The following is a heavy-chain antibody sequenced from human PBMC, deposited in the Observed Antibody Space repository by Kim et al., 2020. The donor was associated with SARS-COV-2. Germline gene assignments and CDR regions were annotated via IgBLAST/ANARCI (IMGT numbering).Heavy chain of an antibody. CDR1: GYTFTSYG. J-gene: IGHJ5*02. Sequence: ASVKVSCKASGYTFTSYGISWVRQAPGQGLEWMGWISAYNGNTNYAQKLQGRVTMTTDTSTSTAYMELRSLRSDDTAVYYCARMEYCSSTSCYENWFDPWGQGTLVTVSS. CDR3: ARMEYCSSTSCYENWFDP. V-gene: IGHV1-18*01. CDR2: ISAYNGNT. D-gene: IGHD2-2*01.